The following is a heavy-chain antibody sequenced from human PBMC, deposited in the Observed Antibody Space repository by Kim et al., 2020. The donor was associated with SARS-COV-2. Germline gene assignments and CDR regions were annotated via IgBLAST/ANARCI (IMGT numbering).Heavy chain of an antibody. CDR2: ISSSSSYI. Sequence: GGSLRLSCAASGFTFSSYSMNWVRQAPGKGLEWVSSISSSSSYIYYADSVKGRFTISRDNAKNSLYLQMNSLRAEDTAVYYCARDLGSGSYRTPYYYYGMDVSGAGATVSVSS. D-gene: IGHD3-10*01. CDR3: ARDLGSGSYRTPYYYYGMDV. CDR1: GFTFSSYS. V-gene: IGHV3-21*01. J-gene: IGHJ6*04.